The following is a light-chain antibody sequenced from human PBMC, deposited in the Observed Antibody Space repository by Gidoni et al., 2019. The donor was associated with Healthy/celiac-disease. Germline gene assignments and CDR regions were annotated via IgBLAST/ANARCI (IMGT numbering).Light chain of an antibody. CDR1: QSVLYSSNNKNY. Sequence: DIVMTQSPDPLPGSLGERATNNCKSSQSVLYSSNNKNYLAWYQQKPGQPPKLLIYWASTRESGVPDRFSGSGSGTDFTLTISSLQAEDVAVYYCQQYYSTPLTFGGGTKVEIK. CDR2: WAS. V-gene: IGKV4-1*01. CDR3: QQYYSTPLT. J-gene: IGKJ4*01.